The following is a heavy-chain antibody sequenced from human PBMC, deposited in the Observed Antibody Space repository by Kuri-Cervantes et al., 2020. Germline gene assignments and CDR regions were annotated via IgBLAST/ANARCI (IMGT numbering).Heavy chain of an antibody. CDR2: IRSKAYGGTT. CDR3: VRTANGNYPDY. J-gene: IGHJ4*02. D-gene: IGHD2-8*01. Sequence: GSLRLSCTASGFTFGDYAMSWVRQAPGKGLEWVGFIRSKAYGGTTEYAASVKGRFTISRDDSKSIAYLQMNSLKTEDTAVYYCVRTANGNYPDYWGQGTLVTVSS. CDR1: GFTFGDYA. V-gene: IGHV3-49*04.